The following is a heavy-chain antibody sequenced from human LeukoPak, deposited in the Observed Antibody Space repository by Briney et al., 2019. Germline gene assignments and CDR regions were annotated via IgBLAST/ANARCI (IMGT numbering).Heavy chain of an antibody. CDR2: IKQDGSEK. J-gene: IGHJ4*02. CDR3: TREGPWSSGIDY. V-gene: IGHV3-7*01. Sequence: GGSLRLSCAASGFTFSRYWMSWVRQAPGKGLEWVANIKQDGSEKYYVDSVKGRFTISRDNAKNSLYLQMNSLRAEDTAVYYCTREGPWSSGIDYWGQGTLVTVSS. D-gene: IGHD6-19*01. CDR1: GFTFSRYW.